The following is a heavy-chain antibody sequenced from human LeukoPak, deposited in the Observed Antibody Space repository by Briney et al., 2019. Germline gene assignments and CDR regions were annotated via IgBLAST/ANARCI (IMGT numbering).Heavy chain of an antibody. CDR2: VDESGNS. CDR1: GGSLRGYH. D-gene: IGHD2-15*01. CDR3: ARAEMRLQWKEIDQ. V-gene: IGHV4-34*01. Sequence: SETLSLTCGVYGGSLRGYHWSWIRQSPGRGLEWIGEVDESGNSNYNPSLKRRVTISIDTYENQFSLEVTSVTAADTAIYYCARAEMRLQWKEIDQWGQGTLVTVSS. J-gene: IGHJ1*01.